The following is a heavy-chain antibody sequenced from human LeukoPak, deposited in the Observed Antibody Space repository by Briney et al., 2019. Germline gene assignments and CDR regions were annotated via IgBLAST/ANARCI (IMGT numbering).Heavy chain of an antibody. CDR3: AREAQDPSLLDV. J-gene: IGHJ6*04. Sequence: SETLSLTCTVSGGSISSGDYYWSWIRQPPGKGLEWIGYIYYSGSTYYNPSLKSRVTISVDTSKNQFSLKLSSVTAADTAVYYCAREAQDPSLLDVWGKGTTVTVSS. D-gene: IGHD2-15*01. CDR1: GGSISSGDYY. V-gene: IGHV4-30-4*02. CDR2: IYYSGST.